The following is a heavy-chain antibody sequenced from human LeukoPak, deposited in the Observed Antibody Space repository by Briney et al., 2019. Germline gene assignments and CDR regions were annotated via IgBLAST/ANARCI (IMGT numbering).Heavy chain of an antibody. Sequence: SETLSLTCTVSGGSISSSSYYWGWIRQPPGKGLEWIGSIYYSGSTYYNPSLKSRVTISVDTSKNQLSLKLSSVTAADTAVYYCATLRSPYFDYWGQGTVVTVSS. CDR1: GGSISSSSYY. D-gene: IGHD4-17*01. J-gene: IGHJ4*02. CDR2: IYYSGST. CDR3: ATLRSPYFDY. V-gene: IGHV4-39*01.